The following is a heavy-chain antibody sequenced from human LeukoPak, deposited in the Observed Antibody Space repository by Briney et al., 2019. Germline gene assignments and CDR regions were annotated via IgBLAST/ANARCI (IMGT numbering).Heavy chain of an antibody. D-gene: IGHD3-22*01. Sequence: GASVKVSCKASGYTFTSYYMHWVRQAPGQGLEWMGIINPSGGSTSYAQKFQGRVTMTRDTSTSTVYMELSSLRSEATAVYYCARDSDSSGYYYHVDYWGQGTLVTVSS. J-gene: IGHJ4*02. V-gene: IGHV1-46*01. CDR2: INPSGGST. CDR1: GYTFTSYY. CDR3: ARDSDSSGYYYHVDY.